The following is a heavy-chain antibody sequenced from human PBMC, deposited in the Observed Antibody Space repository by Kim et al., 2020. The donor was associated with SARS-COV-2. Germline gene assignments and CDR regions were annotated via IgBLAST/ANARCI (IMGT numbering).Heavy chain of an antibody. CDR3: AKDRFGPYSMVRGSTRLLDY. CDR2: ISYDGSNK. CDR1: GFTFSSYG. V-gene: IGHV3-30*18. J-gene: IGHJ4*02. Sequence: GGSLRLSCAASGFTFSSYGMHWVRQAPGKGLEWVAVISYDGSNKYYADSVKGRFTISRDNSKNTLYLQMNSLRAEDTAVYYCAKDRFGPYSMVRGSTRLLDYWGQGTLVTVSS. D-gene: IGHD3-10*01.